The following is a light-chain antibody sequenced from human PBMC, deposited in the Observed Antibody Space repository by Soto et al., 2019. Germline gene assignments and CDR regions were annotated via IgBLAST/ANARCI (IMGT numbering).Light chain of an antibody. CDR3: LQDFNYPWT. J-gene: IGKJ1*01. Sequence: IQMTQSPSSLSASVGDRVTITCRASQDIRNDLGWYQQKPGKTPKLLIFAASSLQSGVPSRFSGSGSGTDFTLTISSLQPEDFATYYCLQDFNYPWTFGQGTKVEIE. V-gene: IGKV1-6*01. CDR1: QDIRND. CDR2: AAS.